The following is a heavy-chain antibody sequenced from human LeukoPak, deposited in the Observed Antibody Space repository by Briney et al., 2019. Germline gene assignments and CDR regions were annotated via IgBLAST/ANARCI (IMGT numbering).Heavy chain of an antibody. CDR3: VIGSGLFDY. J-gene: IGHJ4*02. CDR1: GFTFSDYN. D-gene: IGHD3-10*01. Sequence: GGSLRLSCAASGFTFSDYNMNWVRQAPGKALEWVSSISSGSSYIYYADSVKGRFTISRDNTKYSLYLQMNSLRAEDTAAYYCVIGSGLFDYWGQGTLVTVSS. CDR2: ISSGSSYI. V-gene: IGHV3-21*01.